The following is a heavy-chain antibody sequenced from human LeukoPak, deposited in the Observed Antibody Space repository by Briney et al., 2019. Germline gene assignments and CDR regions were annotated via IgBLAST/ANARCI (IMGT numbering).Heavy chain of an antibody. CDR1: GFTFSSYS. CDR2: ISSSSSYI. V-gene: IGHV3-21*01. D-gene: IGHD1-26*01. CDR3: ARDLGLGGATGY. J-gene: IGHJ4*02. Sequence: GGSLRLSCAASGFTFSSYSMTWVRQAPGKGLEWVSSISSSSSYIYYADSVKGRFTISRDNAKNSLYLQMNSLRAEDTAVYYCARDLGLGGATGYWGQGTLVTVSS.